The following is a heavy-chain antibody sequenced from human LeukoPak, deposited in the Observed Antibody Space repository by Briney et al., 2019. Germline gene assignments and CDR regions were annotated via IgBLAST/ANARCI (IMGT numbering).Heavy chain of an antibody. V-gene: IGHV3-33*08. CDR1: GFTLSSYW. CDR3: ARDDYSGSGSFYIDY. CDR2: IWCDGSNK. D-gene: IGHD3-10*01. Sequence: GSLRLSFASSGFTLSSYWVDWGRQAPGKGLEGVAVIWCDGSNKYYADSVKGRFTISRDNSKNTQYLQMNSLRAEDTAVYYCARDDYSGSGSFYIDYWGQGTLVTVSS. J-gene: IGHJ4*02.